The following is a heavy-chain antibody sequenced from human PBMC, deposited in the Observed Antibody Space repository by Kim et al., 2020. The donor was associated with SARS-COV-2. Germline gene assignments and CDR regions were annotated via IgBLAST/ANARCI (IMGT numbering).Heavy chain of an antibody. Sequence: TIHTQKFQGRVTMTEDTSTDTAYMELSSLRSEDTAVYYCATRLYGDYTLYWGQGTLVTVSS. CDR3: ATRLYGDYTLY. D-gene: IGHD4-17*01. CDR2: T. J-gene: IGHJ4*02. V-gene: IGHV1-24*01.